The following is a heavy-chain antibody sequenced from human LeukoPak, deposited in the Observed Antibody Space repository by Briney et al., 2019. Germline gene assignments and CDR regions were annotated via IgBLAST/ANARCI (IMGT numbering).Heavy chain of an antibody. J-gene: IGHJ4*02. D-gene: IGHD3-10*01. CDR3: ARDPYYYGSGSPRVDTQFDY. CDR2: ISAYNGNT. Sequence: ASVKVSCKASGYTFTSYGISWVRQAPEQGLEWMGWISAYNGNTNYAQKLQGRVTMTTDTSTSTAYMELRSLRSDDTAVYYCARDPYYYGSGSPRVDTQFDYWGQGTLVTVSS. CDR1: GYTFTSYG. V-gene: IGHV1-18*04.